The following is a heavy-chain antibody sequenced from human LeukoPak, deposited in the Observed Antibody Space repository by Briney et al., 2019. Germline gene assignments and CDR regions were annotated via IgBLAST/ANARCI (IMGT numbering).Heavy chain of an antibody. CDR3: ARRAGAYSHPYDY. CDR2: IYHSGST. Sequence: SETLSLTCAVSGGSISSSNWWSWVRQPPGKGLEWIGEIYHSGSTNYNPSLKSRVTISVDKSKNQFSLKLSSVTAADTAVYYCARRAGAYSHPYDYWGQGTLVTVSS. V-gene: IGHV4-4*02. J-gene: IGHJ4*02. CDR1: GGSISSSNW. D-gene: IGHD4/OR15-4a*01.